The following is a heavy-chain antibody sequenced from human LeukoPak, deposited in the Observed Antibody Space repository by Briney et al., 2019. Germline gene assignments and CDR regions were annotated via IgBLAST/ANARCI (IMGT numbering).Heavy chain of an antibody. J-gene: IGHJ4*02. CDR2: IYTNGST. Sequence: SETLSLTCSVSGGSITSYYWSWIRQPPGKGLERLGHIYTNGSTNDNPSLKSRVTISVDTSKKQFSLKLSSVTAADTAVYYCARLAYGFWGGPEGEYFDYWGQGTLVTVSS. CDR3: ARLAYGFWGGPEGEYFDY. D-gene: IGHD3-3*01. V-gene: IGHV4-4*09. CDR1: GGSITSYY.